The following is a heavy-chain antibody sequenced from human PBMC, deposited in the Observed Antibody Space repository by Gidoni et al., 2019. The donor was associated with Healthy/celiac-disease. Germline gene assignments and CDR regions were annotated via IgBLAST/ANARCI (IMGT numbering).Heavy chain of an antibody. V-gene: IGHV1-3*01. CDR3: ARDLDYSNYRSEGGYFDS. CDR1: GYTFTSYA. CDR2: IHAGNGNT. D-gene: IGHD4-4*01. J-gene: IGHJ4*02. Sequence: QVQLVQSGAEVKKPGASVKVYCKVSGYTFTSYAMHWVRQAPGQRLEWMGWIHAGNGNTNYSQKFQGRVTITRDTSASTAYMELSSLRSEDTAVYYCARDLDYSNYRSEGGYFDSWDQGTLVTVSS.